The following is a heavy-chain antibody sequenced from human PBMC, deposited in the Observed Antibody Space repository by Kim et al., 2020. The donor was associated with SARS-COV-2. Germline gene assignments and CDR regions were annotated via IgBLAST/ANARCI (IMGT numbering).Heavy chain of an antibody. V-gene: IGHV3-30-3*01. Sequence: GGSLRLSCAASGFTFSSYAMHWVRQAPGKGLEWVAVISYDGSNKYYADSVKGRFTISRDNSKNTLYLQMNSLRAEDTAVYYCARDVRYYDFWSGSVRFPNTAGWDDYGMDVGGRGTTVTVSS. D-gene: IGHD3-3*01. CDR1: GFTFSSYA. CDR2: ISYDGSNK. J-gene: IGHJ6*01. CDR3: ARDVRYYDFWSGSVRFPNTAGWDDYGMDV.